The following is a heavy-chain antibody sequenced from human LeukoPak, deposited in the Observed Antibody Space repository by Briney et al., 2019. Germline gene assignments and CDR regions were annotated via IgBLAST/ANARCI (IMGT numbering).Heavy chain of an antibody. D-gene: IGHD6-13*01. J-gene: IGHJ4*02. Sequence: SETLSLTCTVSGGSINNYYWSWIRQPAGKGLEWIGRIYISGSTNYNPSLKSRVTMSVDTSKNQFSLKLTSVTAADTAVYYCARELTGSTWPFDYWGQGTLVTVSS. CDR2: IYISGST. CDR3: ARELTGSTWPFDY. V-gene: IGHV4-4*07. CDR1: GGSINNYY.